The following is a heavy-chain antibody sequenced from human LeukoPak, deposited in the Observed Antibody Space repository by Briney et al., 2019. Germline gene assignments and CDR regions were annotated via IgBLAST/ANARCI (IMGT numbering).Heavy chain of an antibody. D-gene: IGHD3-22*01. CDR2: ISWNSGSI. CDR1: GFTFDDYA. J-gene: IGHJ4*02. CDR3: AKSAYYDSSGFYREYYFDY. V-gene: IGHV3-9*01. Sequence: SGRSLRLSCAASGFTFDDYAMHWVRQAPGKGLEWVSSISWNSGSIAYADSVKGRFTISRDNSKNTLHLQMNSLRAEDTAVYYCAKSAYYDSSGFYREYYFDYWGQGTLVTVSS.